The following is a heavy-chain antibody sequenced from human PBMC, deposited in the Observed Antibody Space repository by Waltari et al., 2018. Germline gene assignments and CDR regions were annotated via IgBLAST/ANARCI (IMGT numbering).Heavy chain of an antibody. J-gene: IGHJ6*02. CDR1: GGSISSYY. Sequence: QVQLQESGPGLVKPSETLSLTCTVSGGSISSYYWSWIRQPPGKGLEWIGYIYYSGSTNDTPSLKSRVTIAVDTSKNQFSLKRSSVTAADTAVYYCARATSYYDFWSGYYSPYYYGMDVWDQGTTVTVSS. D-gene: IGHD3-3*01. CDR3: ARATSYYDFWSGYYSPYYYGMDV. CDR2: IYYSGST. V-gene: IGHV4-59*01.